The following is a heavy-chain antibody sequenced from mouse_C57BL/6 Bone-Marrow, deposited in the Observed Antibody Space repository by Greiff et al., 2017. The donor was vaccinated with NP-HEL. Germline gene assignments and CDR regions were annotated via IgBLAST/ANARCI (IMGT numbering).Heavy chain of an antibody. CDR1: GYTFTSYW. V-gene: IGHV1-72*01. J-gene: IGHJ1*03. CDR3: ARYYYGSRGWYFDV. CDR2: IDPNSGGT. Sequence: QVQLQQPGADLVKPGASVKLSCKASGYTFTSYWMHWVKQRPGRGLAWIGRIDPNSGGTKFTEKFKTKATLTVDKPSSTAYMQLSSLTSDDSAVYYCARYYYGSRGWYFDVWGTGTTVTVSS. D-gene: IGHD1-1*01.